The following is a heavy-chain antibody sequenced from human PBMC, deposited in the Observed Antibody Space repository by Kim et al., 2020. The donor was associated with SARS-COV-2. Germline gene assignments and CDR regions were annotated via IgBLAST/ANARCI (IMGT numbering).Heavy chain of an antibody. CDR3: ARGHLLGYCSGGSCYSDYYYGMDV. D-gene: IGHD2-15*01. Sequence: GGSLRLSCAASGFTFSSYSMNWVRQAPGKGLEWVSSISSSSSYIYYADSVKGRFTISRDNAKNSLYLQMNSLRAEDTAVYYCARGHLLGYCSGGSCYSDYYYGMDVWGQGTTVTVSS. V-gene: IGHV3-21*01. J-gene: IGHJ6*02. CDR1: GFTFSSYS. CDR2: ISSSSSYI.